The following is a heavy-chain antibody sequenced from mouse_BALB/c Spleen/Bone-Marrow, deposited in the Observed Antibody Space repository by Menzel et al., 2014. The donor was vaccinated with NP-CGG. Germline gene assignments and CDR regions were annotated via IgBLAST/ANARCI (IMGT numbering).Heavy chain of an antibody. J-gene: IGHJ3*01. V-gene: IGHV14-3*02. D-gene: IGHD1-1*01. CDR2: IDPANGNT. CDR1: GFNIKDTY. Sequence: EVQRVESGAELVKPGASVKLSCTASGFNIKDTYMHWVKQRPEQGLEWIGRIDPANGNTKYDPKFQGKATITADTSFNTAYLQLSSLTSEDTAVYYCASYYYGSSGFAYWGQGTLVTVSA. CDR3: ASYYYGSSGFAY.